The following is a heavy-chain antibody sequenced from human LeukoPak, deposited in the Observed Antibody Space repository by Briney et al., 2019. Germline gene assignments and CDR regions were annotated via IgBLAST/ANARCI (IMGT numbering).Heavy chain of an antibody. Sequence: SETLSLTCNFSTDSMTYIFWSWIRQPAGKGLEWIGRIYSSGSAHYNPSLKSRVTMSVDTSKNQFSLNLSSVTAADTAVYYCARESMYDYGDGNYFFYYLDVWGQGTTVTVSS. J-gene: IGHJ6*03. D-gene: IGHD4-17*01. CDR1: TDSMTYIF. CDR3: ARESMYDYGDGNYFFYYLDV. CDR2: IYSSGSA. V-gene: IGHV4-4*07.